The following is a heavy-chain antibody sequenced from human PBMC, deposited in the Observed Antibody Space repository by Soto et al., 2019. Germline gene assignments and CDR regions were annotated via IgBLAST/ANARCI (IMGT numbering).Heavy chain of an antibody. CDR1: GDSISNTNW. D-gene: IGHD6-13*01. V-gene: IGHV4-4*02. CDR3: ARGERQQQRDT. J-gene: IGHJ5*02. Sequence: QVQLQESGPGLMKPSGTLSLTCAVSGDSISNTNWWSWVRQPPGKGLEWIGEIYHSGDTNYNPSLKSRVILSVDQSKNQFFLKVNSVTAADTAVYYCARGERQQQRDTWGRGILVTVSS. CDR2: IYHSGDT.